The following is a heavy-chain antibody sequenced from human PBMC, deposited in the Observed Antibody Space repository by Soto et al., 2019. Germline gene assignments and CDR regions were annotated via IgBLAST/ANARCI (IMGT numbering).Heavy chain of an antibody. CDR2: ISSSGTTI. J-gene: IGHJ6*04. CDR1: GFTFSDYY. D-gene: IGHD4-17*01. V-gene: IGHV3-11*01. CDR3: ARDTYGDYVYGYYGMEV. Sequence: GWSLRLSCAASGFTFSDYYMSWIRQAPGKGLEWVSYISSSGTTIKYADSVKGRFTISRDNAKNSLTLQMNSLRAEDTAVYYCARDTYGDYVYGYYGMEVWGKGTTVTVXS.